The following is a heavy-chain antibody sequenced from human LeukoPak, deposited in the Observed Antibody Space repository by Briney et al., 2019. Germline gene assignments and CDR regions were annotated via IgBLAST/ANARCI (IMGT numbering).Heavy chain of an antibody. CDR3: ASDGKGSWPTPCYGSGPPAFDI. Sequence: ASVKVSSKASRGTFTSYAISWVRQAPGQGVEWMGRIIPIFGTANYAQKFQGRVTITTDESTSTAYMELSSLRSEDTAVYYCASDGKGSWPTPCYGSGPPAFDIWGQGTMVTVSS. D-gene: IGHD3-10*01. J-gene: IGHJ3*02. CDR2: IIPIFGTA. CDR1: RGTFTSYA. V-gene: IGHV1-69*05.